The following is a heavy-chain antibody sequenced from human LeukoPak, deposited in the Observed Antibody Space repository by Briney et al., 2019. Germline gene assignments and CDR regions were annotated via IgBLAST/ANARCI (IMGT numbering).Heavy chain of an antibody. Sequence: GGSPRLSCAASGFTFSSYAMHWVRQAPGKGLEWVAIIWSDGNNKYYADSVEGRFTISRDTSKNTLFLQMNSLRAEDTALYYCAKDLGPTTYYFDYWGQGTLVTVSS. CDR2: IWSDGNNK. V-gene: IGHV3-30*02. J-gene: IGHJ4*02. D-gene: IGHD1-26*01. CDR3: AKDLGPTTYYFDY. CDR1: GFTFSSYA.